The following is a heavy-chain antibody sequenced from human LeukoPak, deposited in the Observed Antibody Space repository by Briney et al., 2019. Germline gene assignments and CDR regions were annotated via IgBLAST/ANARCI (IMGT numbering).Heavy chain of an antibody. CDR3: AAASNYYDRSNYYSYAMDV. V-gene: IGHV1-58*01. J-gene: IGHJ6*02. D-gene: IGHD3-22*01. Sequence: GASVKVSCKDSGFTFTTSAVQWVRQARGQRLEWIGWIVVGSGNTNYAQKFQERVTITRDMSTSTVYMDLSSQRSEDTAVYYCAAASNYYDRSNYYSYAMDVWGQGTTVTVSS. CDR1: GFTFTTSA. CDR2: IVVGSGNT.